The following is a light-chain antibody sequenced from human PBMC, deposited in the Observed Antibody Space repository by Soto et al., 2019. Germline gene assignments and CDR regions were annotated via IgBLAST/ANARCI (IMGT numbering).Light chain of an antibody. CDR2: DAS. V-gene: IGKV1-5*01. J-gene: IGKJ2*01. CDR1: QYMNSW. Sequence: DIQVTQSPSTLSASVGDRVKITCRACQYMNSWLAWYQQKPGKAPKLLIYDASSLQSGVPSRFSGSGSGTEFTLTISGLQPDDFATYYCQQYKSYSSSDTFGQGTKLEIK. CDR3: QQYKSYSSSDT.